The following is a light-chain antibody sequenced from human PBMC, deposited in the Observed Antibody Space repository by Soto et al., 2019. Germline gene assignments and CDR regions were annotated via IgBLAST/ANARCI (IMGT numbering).Light chain of an antibody. CDR1: QGISSY. CDR3: QQRSSWPIT. V-gene: IGKV3-11*01. J-gene: IGKJ5*01. CDR2: DAS. Sequence: EIVLTQSPATLSLSPGERATLSCRAGQGISSYLAWYQQKPGQAPRLLIYDASNRATGIPARFSGSASGTDFTLTISSLEPEDFAVYYCQQRSSWPITFGQGTRLEIK.